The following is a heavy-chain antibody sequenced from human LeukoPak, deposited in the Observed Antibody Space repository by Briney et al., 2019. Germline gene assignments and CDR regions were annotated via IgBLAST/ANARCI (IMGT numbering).Heavy chain of an antibody. Sequence: SETLSLTCTVSVGSISSYYWGWIRQPPGKGLEWIGYIYYSGSTNYNPSLKSRVTISVDTSKDQLSLKLSSVTAADTAVYYCARHYGSGSYYGYWGQGTLVTVSS. D-gene: IGHD3-10*01. CDR1: VGSISSYY. J-gene: IGHJ4*02. CDR2: IYYSGST. CDR3: ARHYGSGSYYGY. V-gene: IGHV4-59*01.